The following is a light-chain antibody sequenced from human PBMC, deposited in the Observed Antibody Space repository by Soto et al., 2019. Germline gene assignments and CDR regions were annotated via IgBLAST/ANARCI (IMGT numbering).Light chain of an antibody. J-gene: IGKJ4*01. CDR1: QTLSSSS. CDR3: HQYGSSPLT. V-gene: IGKV3-20*01. Sequence: EIVLTQSPGTLSLSPGESGTLSCRAGQTLSSSSLAWYQQKPGQAPRLPIYGASNRASGIPDRFSGGGSGTDFTLTISRLEPEDFAVYYCHQYGSSPLTFGGGTKVEI. CDR2: GAS.